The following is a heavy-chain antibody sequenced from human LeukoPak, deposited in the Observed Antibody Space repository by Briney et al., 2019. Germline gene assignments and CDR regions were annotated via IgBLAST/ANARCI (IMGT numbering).Heavy chain of an antibody. J-gene: IGHJ4*02. V-gene: IGHV1-46*04. D-gene: IGHD6-13*01. CDR1: GYTFTSYW. Sequence: ASVKVSCKASGYTFTSYWILWVRQSPGQGLEWMGLINPDGGSTAYAHRLQGRFTMTRDTSTSTVYMDFSSLRSEDTALYYCARARRNSSMMLDYWGQGTLVTVSS. CDR3: ARARRNSSMMLDY. CDR2: INPDGGST.